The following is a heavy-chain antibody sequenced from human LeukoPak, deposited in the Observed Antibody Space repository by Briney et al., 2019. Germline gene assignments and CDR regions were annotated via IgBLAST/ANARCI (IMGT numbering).Heavy chain of an antibody. CDR2: LHYSGST. CDR1: GASVSSDNYY. V-gene: IGHV4-61*01. CDR3: ARDRAANWFDP. J-gene: IGHJ5*02. Sequence: SETLSLTCTVSGASVSSDNYYWSWIRQPPGKGLEWIGHLHYSGSTYYNPSLKSRVTISVDRSKNQFSLKLSSVTAADTAVYYCARDRAANWFDPWGQGTLVTVSS.